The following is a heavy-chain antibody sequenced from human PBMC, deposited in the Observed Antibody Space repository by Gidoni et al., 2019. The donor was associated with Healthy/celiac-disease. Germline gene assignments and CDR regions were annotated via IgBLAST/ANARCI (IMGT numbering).Heavy chain of an antibody. J-gene: IGHJ5*02. D-gene: IGHD2-15*01. CDR3: ASSPRLLNWFDP. CDR1: GGSISSGSYY. CDR2: IYTSGST. V-gene: IGHV4-61*02. Sequence: QVQLQESGPGLVKPSQTLSLTCTFSGGSISSGSYYWSWIRQPAGKGLEWIGRIYTSGSTNYNPSLKSRVTISVDTSKNQFSLKLSSVTAADTAVYYCASSPRLLNWFDPWGQGTLVTVSS.